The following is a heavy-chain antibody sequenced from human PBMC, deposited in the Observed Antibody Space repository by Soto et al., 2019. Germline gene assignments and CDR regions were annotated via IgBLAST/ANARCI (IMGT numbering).Heavy chain of an antibody. D-gene: IGHD3-10*01. CDR2: ISSSGSTI. V-gene: IGHV3-48*03. Sequence: EVQLVESGGGLVQPGGSLRLSCAASGFTFSSYEMNWDRQDPGKGLEWVSYISSSGSTIYYADSVKGRFTISRDNAKNSLYLQMTGLRAEDTAVYYGAREGDGGSGFDYWGQGTLVTVSS. CDR1: GFTFSSYE. J-gene: IGHJ4*02. CDR3: AREGDGGSGFDY.